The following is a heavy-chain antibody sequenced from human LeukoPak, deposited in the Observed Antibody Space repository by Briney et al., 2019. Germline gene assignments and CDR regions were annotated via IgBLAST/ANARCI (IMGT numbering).Heavy chain of an antibody. CDR1: DGSISSYY. J-gene: IGHJ4*02. V-gene: IGHV4-59*08. CDR2: IFYGGST. D-gene: IGHD3-16*01. Sequence: SETLSLTCTVSDGSISSYYWTWIRQPPGKGLEWIGYIFYGGSTDYNPSLKSRVTISVDTSKNQFSLKLSSVTAADTAVYYCARLYGGKDYWGQGTLVTVSS. CDR3: ARLYGGKDY.